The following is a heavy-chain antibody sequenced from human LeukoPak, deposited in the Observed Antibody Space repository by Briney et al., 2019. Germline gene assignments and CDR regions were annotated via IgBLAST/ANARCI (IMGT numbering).Heavy chain of an antibody. CDR2: IYSGGST. J-gene: IGHJ4*02. Sequence: GGSLRLSCAASGFTVSSNYMGWVRQAPGKGLEWASVIYSGGSTYYADSVKGRFTISRDNSKNTLYLQMNSLRAEDTAVYYCAGIQLWSPFDYWGQGTLVTVSS. D-gene: IGHD5-18*01. CDR1: GFTVSSNY. V-gene: IGHV3-66*01. CDR3: AGIQLWSPFDY.